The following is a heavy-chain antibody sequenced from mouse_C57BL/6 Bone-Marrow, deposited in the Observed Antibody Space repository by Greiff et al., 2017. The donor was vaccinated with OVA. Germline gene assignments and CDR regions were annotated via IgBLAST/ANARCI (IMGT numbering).Heavy chain of an antibody. CDR3: ARPGYGSRYFDY. J-gene: IGHJ2*01. CDR2: ISGGGGNT. V-gene: IGHV5-9*01. Sequence: EVKLMESGGGLVKPGGSLKLSCAASGFTFSSYTMSWVRQTPEKRLEWVATISGGGGNTYYPDSVKGRFTISRDNAKNTLYLQMSSLRSEDTALYYCARPGYGSRYFDYWGQGTTLTVSS. CDR1: GFTFSSYT. D-gene: IGHD1-1*01.